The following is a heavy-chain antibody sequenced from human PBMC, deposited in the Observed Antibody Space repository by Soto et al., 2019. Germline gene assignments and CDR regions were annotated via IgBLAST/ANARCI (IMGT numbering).Heavy chain of an antibody. CDR2: IYHSGRT. D-gene: IGHD3-10*01. Sequence: QLQLQESGSGLVKPSQTLSLTCAVSGGSISSGGYSWSWIRQPPGKGLEWIGYIYHSGRTYYNPSLTCRVTISVDRSKNQFSLKLSSVTAADTAVYYCARATYYGSGGFDPWGRGTLVTVSS. J-gene: IGHJ5*02. CDR1: GGSISSGGYS. V-gene: IGHV4-30-2*01. CDR3: ARATYYGSGGFDP.